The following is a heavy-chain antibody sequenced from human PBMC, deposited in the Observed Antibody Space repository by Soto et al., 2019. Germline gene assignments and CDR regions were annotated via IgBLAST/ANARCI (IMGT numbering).Heavy chain of an antibody. CDR2: ISLYSDGT. CDR1: GYTFSNYG. CDR3: ARVVPGAEAWFGP. D-gene: IGHD2-2*01. V-gene: IGHV1-18*01. Sequence: ASVQVSCKPSGYTFSNYGITWVRQAPGQPLEWLGWISLYSDGTNYAQKFQGRVSMTTDTSTTTAYMELRSLRSDDTAVYYCARVVPGAEAWFGPWGQGTLVTVSS. J-gene: IGHJ5*02.